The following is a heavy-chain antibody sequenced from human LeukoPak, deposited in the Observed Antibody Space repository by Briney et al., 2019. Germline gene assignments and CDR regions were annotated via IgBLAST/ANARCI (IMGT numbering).Heavy chain of an antibody. CDR3: ARAPGMATTGNFDY. J-gene: IGHJ4*02. CDR2: IISSSSYI. V-gene: IGHV3-21*01. D-gene: IGHD5-24*01. CDR1: GFTFSSYS. Sequence: GGSLRLSCAASGFTFSSYSMNWVRQAPGKGLEWVSSIISSSSYIYYADSVKGRFTISRDNAKNSLYLQMNSLRAEDTAVYYCARAPGMATTGNFDYWGQGTLVTVSS.